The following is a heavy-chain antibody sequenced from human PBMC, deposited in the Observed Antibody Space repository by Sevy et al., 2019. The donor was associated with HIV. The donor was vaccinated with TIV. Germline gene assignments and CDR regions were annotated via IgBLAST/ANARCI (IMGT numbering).Heavy chain of an antibody. J-gene: IGHJ6*02. Sequence: SGPTLVNPTQTLTLTCTFSGFSLSTSGMCVSWIRQPPGKALEWLALIDWDDDKYYSTSLKTRLTISKDTSKNQVVRTMTNMDPVDTVTYYCARATYYYDSSGYYSYGMDVWGQGTTVTVSS. D-gene: IGHD3-22*01. CDR3: ARATYYYDSSGYYSYGMDV. CDR1: GFSLSTSGMC. CDR2: IDWDDDK. V-gene: IGHV2-70*01.